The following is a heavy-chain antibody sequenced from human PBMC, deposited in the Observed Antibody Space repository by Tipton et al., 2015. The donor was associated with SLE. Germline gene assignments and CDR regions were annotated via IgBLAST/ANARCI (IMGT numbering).Heavy chain of an antibody. J-gene: IGHJ5*02. Sequence: SLRLSCEASGFTFSSCGMHWVRQAPGKGLQWVAFIRFDGSLKYYVDSVKGRFTISRDNSKNTLYLQMNSLRAEDTAIYYCAKSPYPMTTLTGWFDPWGQGTLVTVSS. V-gene: IGHV3-30*02. CDR3: AKSPYPMTTLTGWFDP. D-gene: IGHD4-17*01. CDR1: GFTFSSCG. CDR2: IRFDGSLK.